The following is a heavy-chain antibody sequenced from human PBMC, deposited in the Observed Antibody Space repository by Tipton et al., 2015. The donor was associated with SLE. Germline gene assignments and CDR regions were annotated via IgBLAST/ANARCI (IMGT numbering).Heavy chain of an antibody. CDR2: INHSGST. CDR3: AREQQLVLDY. D-gene: IGHD6-13*01. V-gene: IGHV4-34*01. CDR1: GGSFSGYY. J-gene: IGHJ4*02. Sequence: LRLSCAVYGGSFSGYYWSWIRQPPGKGLEWIGEINHSGSTNYNPSLKSRVTISVDTSKNQFSLKLSSVTAADTAVYYCAREQQLVLDYWGQGTLVTVSS.